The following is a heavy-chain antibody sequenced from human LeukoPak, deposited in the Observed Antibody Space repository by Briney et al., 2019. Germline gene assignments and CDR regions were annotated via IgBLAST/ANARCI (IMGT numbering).Heavy chain of an antibody. D-gene: IGHD6-13*01. Sequence: PGGSLRLSCAASGFTFSSYWMSWVRQAPGKGLEWVANIKQDGSEKYYVDSVKGRFTISRDNAKNSLYLLMNSLRAEDTAVYYCARGGSSSWYFRDAFDIWGQGTMVTVSS. CDR2: IKQDGSEK. CDR3: ARGGSSSWYFRDAFDI. CDR1: GFTFSSYW. J-gene: IGHJ3*02. V-gene: IGHV3-7*01.